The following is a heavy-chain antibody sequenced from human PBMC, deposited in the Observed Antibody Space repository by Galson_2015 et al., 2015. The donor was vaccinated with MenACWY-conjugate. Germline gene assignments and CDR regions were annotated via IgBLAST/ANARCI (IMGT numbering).Heavy chain of an antibody. Sequence: SLRLSCAASGFSFSSYDMHWVRQAPGKGLEWVAVIWNDGSNNNYVDSVKGRFTITRDNSKNTLYLQMNSLRAEDTAVYYCARAGRDYYYYGMDVWGQGTTVTVS. J-gene: IGHJ6*02. V-gene: IGHV3-33*01. CDR3: ARAGRDYYYYGMDV. CDR2: IWNDGSNN. CDR1: GFSFSSYD.